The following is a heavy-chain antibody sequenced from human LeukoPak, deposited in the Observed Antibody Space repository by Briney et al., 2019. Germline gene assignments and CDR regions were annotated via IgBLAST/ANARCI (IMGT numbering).Heavy chain of an antibody. Sequence: GESLKISCKGSGYSFTSYWIGWVRQMPGKGLEWMGIIYPGDSDTRYSPSFQGQVTITADKSISTAYLQWSSLKASDTAMYYCARPRDTAMVLFDYWGQGTLVTVSS. CDR1: GYSFTSYW. J-gene: IGHJ4*02. D-gene: IGHD5-18*01. V-gene: IGHV5-51*01. CDR2: IYPGDSDT. CDR3: ARPRDTAMVLFDY.